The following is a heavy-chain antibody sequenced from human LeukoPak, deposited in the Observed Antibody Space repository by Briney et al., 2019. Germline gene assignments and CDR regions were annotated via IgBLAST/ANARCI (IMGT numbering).Heavy chain of an antibody. V-gene: IGHV1-8*01. CDR1: GYTFTSYD. D-gene: IGHD3-22*01. CDR2: MNPNSGDT. CDR3: ARMFYYDRSDVNWFDP. Sequence: ASVKVSCKASGYTFTSYDINWVRQATGQGLEWMGWMNPNSGDTGYAQTFQGRVTMTRNTSISTAYMELSSLRSEDTAVYYCARMFYYDRSDVNWFDPWGQGTLVAVSP. J-gene: IGHJ5*02.